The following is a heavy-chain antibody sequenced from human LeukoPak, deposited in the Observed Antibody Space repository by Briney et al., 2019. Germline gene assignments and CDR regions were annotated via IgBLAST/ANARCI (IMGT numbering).Heavy chain of an antibody. J-gene: IGHJ4*02. V-gene: IGHV3-30*18. CDR3: AKDNMRYGSGSYYRANSFDY. Sequence: PGRSLRLSCAASGFTFSSYGMHWVRQAPGKGLEWVAVISYDGSNKYYADFVKGRFTISRDNFKKKLYLQMNSLRAEDTAVYYCAKDNMRYGSGSYYRANSFDYWGQGTLVTVSS. D-gene: IGHD3-10*01. CDR2: ISYDGSNK. CDR1: GFTFSSYG.